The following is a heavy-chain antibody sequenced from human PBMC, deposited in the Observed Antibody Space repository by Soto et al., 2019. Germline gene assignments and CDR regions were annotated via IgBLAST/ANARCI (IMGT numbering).Heavy chain of an antibody. CDR2: IYSGGST. Sequence: GGSLRLSCAASGFTVSSNYMTWVRQAPGKGLEWVSVIYSGGSTNYADSVKGRCTISRDNSKKTLYLQMKSLRAEDTAAYYCAKAPRYFFYGMDVWGYVTTVTASS. CDR3: AKAPRYFFYGMDV. J-gene: IGHJ6*04. V-gene: IGHV3-53*01. CDR1: GFTVSSNY.